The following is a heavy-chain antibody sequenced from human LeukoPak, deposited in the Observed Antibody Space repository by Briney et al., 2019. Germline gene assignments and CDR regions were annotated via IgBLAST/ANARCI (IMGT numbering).Heavy chain of an antibody. V-gene: IGHV4-61*05. CDR3: ARVHSSGWYVDY. Sequence: PSETLSLTCTVSGGSISSSYYYWGWIRQPPGKGLEWIGYIYYSGSTNYNPSLKSRVTISVDTSKNQFSLKLSSVTAADTAVYYCARVHSSGWYVDYWGQGTLVTVSS. J-gene: IGHJ4*02. D-gene: IGHD6-19*01. CDR1: GGSISSSYYY. CDR2: IYYSGST.